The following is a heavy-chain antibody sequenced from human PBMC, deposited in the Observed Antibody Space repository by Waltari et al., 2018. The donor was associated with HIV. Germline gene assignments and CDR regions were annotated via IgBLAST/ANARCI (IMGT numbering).Heavy chain of an antibody. CDR2: KLYYGDKK. D-gene: IGHD6-13*01. V-gene: IGHV3-33*01. J-gene: IGHJ4*02. CDR3: ARDGGARLSSWEILDD. Sequence: VQLVEYVGGVVLPGRSLILSCAASGFPVGDYAVRWGRQCRGKGLEGGAVKLYYGDKKHYADSANSRMNNSTVTLKTTVSLQMTVLRAADAAVYYWARDGGARLSSWEILDDWGQGTMVTVSS. CDR1: GFPVGDYA.